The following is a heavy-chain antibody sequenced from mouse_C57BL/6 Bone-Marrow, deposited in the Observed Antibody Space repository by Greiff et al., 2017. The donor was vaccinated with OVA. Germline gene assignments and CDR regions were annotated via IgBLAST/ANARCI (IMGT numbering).Heavy chain of an antibody. V-gene: IGHV5-2*03. D-gene: IGHD1-2*01. CDR2: INSDGGST. J-gene: IGHJ4*01. CDR1: EYEFPSHD. Sequence: DVMLVESGGGLVQPGESLKLSCESNEYEFPSHDMSWVRKTPEKRLELVAAINSDGGSTYYPDNMERRFIISRDNTKKTLYLQMSSLRSEDTALYYCARRLRRGRGYYAMDYWGQGTSVTVSS. CDR3: ARRLRRGRGYYAMDY.